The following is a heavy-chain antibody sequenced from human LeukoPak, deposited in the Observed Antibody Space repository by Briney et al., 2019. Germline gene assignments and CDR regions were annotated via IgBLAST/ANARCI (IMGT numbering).Heavy chain of an antibody. J-gene: IGHJ3*02. V-gene: IGHV3-23*01. Sequence: PGGSLRLSCAASGFTFSIYGMTWVRQAPGKGLEWVSTISGRDTKTYYADSVKGRFTISRDNSKNTLYLQMNCLRAEDTAVYYCAREFGISRAFDIWGQGTMVTVSS. CDR2: ISGRDTKT. D-gene: IGHD3-10*01. CDR1: GFTFSIYG. CDR3: AREFGISRAFDI.